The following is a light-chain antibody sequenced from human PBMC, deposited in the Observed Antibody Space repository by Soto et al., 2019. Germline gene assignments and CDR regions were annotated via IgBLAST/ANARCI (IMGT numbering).Light chain of an antibody. CDR3: QQYNNWPPMA. CDR1: QSVSSN. V-gene: IGKV3-15*01. CDR2: GAS. J-gene: IGKJ1*01. Sequence: EIVTTQSPATLSVSPGERATLSCRASQSVSSNLAWYQQKPGQAPRLLIYGASTRATGIPARFSVSGSGTEFTLTICSLQSEDFAVYYCQQYNNWPPMAFGQGTKVEIK.